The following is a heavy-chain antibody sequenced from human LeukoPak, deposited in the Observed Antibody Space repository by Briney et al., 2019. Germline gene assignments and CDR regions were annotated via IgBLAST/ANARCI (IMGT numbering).Heavy chain of an antibody. D-gene: IGHD3-3*01. J-gene: IGHJ4*02. CDR1: GFTFSSYT. V-gene: IGHV3-48*02. Sequence: PGGSLRLSCAASGFTFSSYTMNWVRQAPGKGLEWISYISSSSSTIYYADSVKGRFTISRDNAKNSLFLQMSSLRDEDTAVYYCARQHGEWLSPPIDYWGQGTLVTVSS. CDR2: ISSSSSTI. CDR3: ARQHGEWLSPPIDY.